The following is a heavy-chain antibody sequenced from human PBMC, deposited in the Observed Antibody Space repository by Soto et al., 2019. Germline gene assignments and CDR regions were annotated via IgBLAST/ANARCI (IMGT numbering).Heavy chain of an antibody. J-gene: IGHJ4*02. D-gene: IGHD3-3*01. Sequence: GGSLRLSCVGTGLNFDDFAMHWVRQAPGKGLEWVSGITWNSRVLAYADSVKGRFTISRDNARNSLYLQMDSLRDEDTALYYCAKGRYDFWSPYYFDSWGQGILVTVSS. CDR3: AKGRYDFWSPYYFDS. CDR1: GLNFDDFA. CDR2: ITWNSRVL. V-gene: IGHV3-9*01.